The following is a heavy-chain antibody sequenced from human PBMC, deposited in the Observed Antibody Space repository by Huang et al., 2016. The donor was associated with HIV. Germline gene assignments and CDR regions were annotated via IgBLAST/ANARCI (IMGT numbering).Heavy chain of an antibody. J-gene: IGHJ4*02. CDR2: IRPIFGTA. CDR3: AREFYYDSTGYYFDY. V-gene: IGHV1-69*01. D-gene: IGHD3-22*01. CDR1: GGTFRSKA. Sequence: QVQLVQSGAEVKKPGSSVKVYCTASGGTFRSKAITWVRQAPGQGLGCMGGIRPIFGTANYGQKFQGRVTITADESTSTAYMQLSSLRSEDTAVYYCAREFYYDSTGYYFDYWGQGTLVTVSS.